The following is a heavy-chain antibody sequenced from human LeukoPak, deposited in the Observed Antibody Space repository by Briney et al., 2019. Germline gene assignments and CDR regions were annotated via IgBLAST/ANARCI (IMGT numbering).Heavy chain of an antibody. Sequence: SETLSLTCIVSGGSISSYYWNWIRQSAGKGLEWIGRFYSSVSTDYNPSLKRRVTMSVDTSKNQFSLKLSSVTAADTAVYYCARGTYCGSDFCSFEYWGQGTLVTVSS. CDR2: FYSSVST. D-gene: IGHD2-21*01. CDR1: GGSISSYY. CDR3: ARGTYCGSDFCSFEY. J-gene: IGHJ4*02. V-gene: IGHV4-4*07.